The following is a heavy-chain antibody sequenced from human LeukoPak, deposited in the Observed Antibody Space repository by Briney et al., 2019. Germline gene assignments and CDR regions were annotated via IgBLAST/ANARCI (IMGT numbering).Heavy chain of an antibody. Sequence: ASVKVSCKASGYSFTDFYIFWVRQPPGQGLEWMGWISPSGGGRNYAQNFQGRVTMTRDTSITTAYMELSGLTSDDTALYYCARNYLGTSKYFDYWGPGTLVSVSS. CDR1: GYSFTDFY. CDR3: ARNYLGTSKYFDY. V-gene: IGHV1-2*02. CDR2: ISPSGGGR. J-gene: IGHJ4*02. D-gene: IGHD4-23*01.